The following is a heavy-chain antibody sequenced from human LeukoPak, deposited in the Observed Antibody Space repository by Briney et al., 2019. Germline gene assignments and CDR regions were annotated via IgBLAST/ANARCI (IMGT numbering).Heavy chain of an antibody. CDR1: GFTFSSHS. CDR3: ARDEVGVDVTMVVTGGIDY. V-gene: IGHV3-48*02. CDR2: ISSGGSTI. J-gene: IGHJ4*02. D-gene: IGHD4/OR15-4a*01. Sequence: GGSLRLSCAASGFTFSSHSMDWVRQAPGKGLEWVSYISSGGSTIYYADSVKGRFTISRDNAKNSLYLQMNSLRDEDTAVYYCARDEVGVDVTMVVTGGIDYWGQGTRSPSPQ.